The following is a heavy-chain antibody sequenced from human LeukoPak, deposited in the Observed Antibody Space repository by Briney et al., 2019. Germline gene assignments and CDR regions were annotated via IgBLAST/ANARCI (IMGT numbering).Heavy chain of an antibody. J-gene: IGHJ5*02. V-gene: IGHV1-46*01. Sequence: ASVKVSCKASGYTFTSYYMHWVRQAPGQGLEWMGIINPSGGSTSYAQKFQGRVTVTRDTSTSTVYMELSSLRSEDTAVYYCARGRYCSSTSCYLSDPWGQETLVTVSS. D-gene: IGHD2-2*01. CDR2: INPSGGST. CDR1: GYTFTSYY. CDR3: ARGRYCSSTSCYLSDP.